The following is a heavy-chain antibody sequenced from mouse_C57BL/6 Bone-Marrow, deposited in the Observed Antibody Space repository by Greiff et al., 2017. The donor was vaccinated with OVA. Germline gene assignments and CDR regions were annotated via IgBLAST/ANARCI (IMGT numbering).Heavy chain of an antibody. D-gene: IGHD6-1*01. V-gene: IGHV6-6*01. CDR1: GFTFSDAW. Sequence: DVKLQESGGGLVQPGGSMKLSCAASGFTFSDAWMDWVRQSPEKGLEWVAEIRNKANNHATYYAESVKGRFTISRDDSKSSVYLQMNGLRAEDTGIYYCTPNPAWFAYWGQGTLVTVSA. CDR2: IRNKANNHAT. J-gene: IGHJ3*01. CDR3: TPNPAWFAY.